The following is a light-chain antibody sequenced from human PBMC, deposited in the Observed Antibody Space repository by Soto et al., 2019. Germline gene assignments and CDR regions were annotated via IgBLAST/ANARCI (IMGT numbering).Light chain of an antibody. J-gene: IGKJ1*01. CDR3: QQSYSSPRT. CDR2: AAS. CDR1: QSISSY. V-gene: IGKV1-39*01. Sequence: DIQMTQSPSSLSASVGDRVTITCRASQSISSYLNWYQQKPGKAPKLLIYAASSLQSGVPSRFSGSGSGTDFTLTISSLQPEDFATYSCQQSYSSPRTFGLGTKVEIK.